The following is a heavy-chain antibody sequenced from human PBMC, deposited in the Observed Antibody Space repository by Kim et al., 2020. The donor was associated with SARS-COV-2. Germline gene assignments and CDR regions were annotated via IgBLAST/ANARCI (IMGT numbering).Heavy chain of an antibody. J-gene: IGHJ4*02. CDR3: ARSLGTVTRYYFDY. Sequence: PSLRSRVTLSVATSNIQFSLKLSSVTAADTAVYYCARSLGTVTRYYFDYWGQGTLVTVSS. D-gene: IGHD4-4*01. V-gene: IGHV4-31*02.